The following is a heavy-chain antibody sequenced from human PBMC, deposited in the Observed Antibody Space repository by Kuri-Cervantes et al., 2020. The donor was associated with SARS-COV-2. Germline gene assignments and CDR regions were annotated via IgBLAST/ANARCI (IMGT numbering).Heavy chain of an antibody. V-gene: IGHV4-30-4*01. Sequence: SETLSLTCTVSGGSISSGDYYWGWIRQPPGKGLEWIGYIYYSGSTYYNPSLKSRVTISVDTSKNQFSLKLSSVTAADTAVYYCARESSYITIFGVVTRYGMDVWGQGTAVTVSS. D-gene: IGHD3-3*01. CDR2: IYYSGST. CDR3: ARESSYITIFGVVTRYGMDV. J-gene: IGHJ6*02. CDR1: GGSISSGDYY.